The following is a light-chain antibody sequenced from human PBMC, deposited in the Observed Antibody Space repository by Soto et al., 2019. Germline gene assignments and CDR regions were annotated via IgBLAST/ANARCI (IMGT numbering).Light chain of an antibody. Sequence: IVMTQSPATLSVSPGERATLSFSSSQSVSSNLAWYQQKAGQAPRLLIYGASTRATGIPDRFSGSGSGTEFTLTISSLESEDFAVYFCQQYKDWWTFGQGTKVDI. CDR1: QSVSSN. CDR2: GAS. CDR3: QQYKDWWT. V-gene: IGKV3-15*01. J-gene: IGKJ1*01.